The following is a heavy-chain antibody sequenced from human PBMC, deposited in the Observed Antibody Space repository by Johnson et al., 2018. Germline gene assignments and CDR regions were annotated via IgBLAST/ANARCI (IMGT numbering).Heavy chain of an antibody. CDR3: GRWAGNTDI. CDR1: GIILNIYD. CDR2: ISKSGDSI. V-gene: IGHV3-48*02. Sequence: VQLQESGGALVQPGESLRLSCTASGIILNIYDIHWIRQAAGKGLEWLSYISKSGDSIYYADSLKGRFTVSTDTAKNSVILQMNSLRDEDTAVYYCGRWAGNTDIWGQGTMVTVSS. D-gene: IGHD2/OR15-2a*01. J-gene: IGHJ3*02.